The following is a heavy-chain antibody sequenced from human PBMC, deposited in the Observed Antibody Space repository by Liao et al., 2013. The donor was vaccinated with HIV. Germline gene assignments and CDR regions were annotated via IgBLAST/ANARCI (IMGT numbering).Heavy chain of an antibody. CDR1: GGSISSSSYY. J-gene: IGHJ3*02. CDR2: LYQWEPP. D-gene: IGHD2-2*01. V-gene: IGHV4-61*02. Sequence: QLQLQESGPGLVKPSETLSLTCTVSGGSISSSSYYWGWIRQPAGKGLGVDWAYLYQWEPPNYNPSLKSRVTISVDTSKNQFSLKLSSVTAADTAVYYCARMRGIVVVPLAYDAFDIWGQGTMVTVSS. CDR3: ARMRGIVVVPLAYDAFDI.